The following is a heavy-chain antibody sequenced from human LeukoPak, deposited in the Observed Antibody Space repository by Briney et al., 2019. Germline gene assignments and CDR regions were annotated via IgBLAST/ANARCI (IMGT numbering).Heavy chain of an antibody. J-gene: IGHJ3*02. V-gene: IGHV3-30*04. CDR2: ISYDGSNK. Sequence: GGSLRLSCAASGFTFSSYAMHWVRQAPGKGLEWVAVISYDGSNKYYADSVKGRFTISRDNSKNTLYLQMNSLRAEDTAVYYCAKALRAASFDIWGQGTMVTVSS. CDR3: AKALRAASFDI. CDR1: GFTFSSYA.